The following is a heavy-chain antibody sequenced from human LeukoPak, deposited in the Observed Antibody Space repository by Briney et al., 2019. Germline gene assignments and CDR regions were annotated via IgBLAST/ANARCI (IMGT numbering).Heavy chain of an antibody. CDR3: ARDRGSWFDP. J-gene: IGHJ5*02. CDR1: GGSISSHY. CDR2: IYYSGST. V-gene: IGHV4-59*11. Sequence: PETLSLTCTVSGGSISSHYWSWIRQPPGKGLEWIGYIYYSGSTNYNPSLKSRVTISVDTSKNQFSLKLSSVTAADTAVYYCARDRGSWFDPWGQGTLVTVSS. D-gene: IGHD3-10*01.